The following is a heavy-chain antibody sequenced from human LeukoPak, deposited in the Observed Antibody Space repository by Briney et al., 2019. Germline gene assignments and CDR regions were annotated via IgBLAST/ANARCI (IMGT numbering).Heavy chain of an antibody. J-gene: IGHJ4*02. CDR2: ISSSGSTI. CDR3: AKENAGYYDSSGGFDY. CDR1: GFTFSDYY. V-gene: IGHV3-11*01. Sequence: GGSLRLSCAASGFTFSDYYMSWIRQAPGKGLEWVSYISSSGSTIYYADSVKGRFTISRDNAKNSLYLQMNSLRAEDTAVYYCAKENAGYYDSSGGFDYWGQGTLVTVSS. D-gene: IGHD3-22*01.